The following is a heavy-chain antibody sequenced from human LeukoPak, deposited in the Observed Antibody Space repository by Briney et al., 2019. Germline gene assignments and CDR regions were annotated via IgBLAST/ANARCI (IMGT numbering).Heavy chain of an antibody. CDR1: GYTFTGYY. J-gene: IGHJ3*02. CDR3: AREEGIAVAGDAFDI. CDR2: INPNSGGT. D-gene: IGHD6-19*01. Sequence: ASVKVSCKASGYTFTGYYMHWVRQAPGQGLEWMGWINPNSGGTNYAQKFQGRVTMTRDTSISTAYMELSRLRSDDTAVYYCAREEGIAVAGDAFDIWGQGTMVTVSS. V-gene: IGHV1-2*02.